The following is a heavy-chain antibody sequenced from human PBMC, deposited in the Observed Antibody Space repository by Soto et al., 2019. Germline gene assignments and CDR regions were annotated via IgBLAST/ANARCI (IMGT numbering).Heavy chain of an antibody. CDR3: ARGSSYYYDSSGYYSDY. D-gene: IGHD3-22*01. J-gene: IGHJ4*02. V-gene: IGHV1-8*01. CDR2: MNPNSGNT. CDR1: GYTFTSYD. Sequence: GASVKVSCKASGYTFTSYDINWVRQATGQGLEWMGWMNPNSGNTGYAQKFQGRVTMTRNTSISTAYMELSSLRSEDTAVYYCARGSSYYYDSSGYYSDYWGQGTLVTVSS.